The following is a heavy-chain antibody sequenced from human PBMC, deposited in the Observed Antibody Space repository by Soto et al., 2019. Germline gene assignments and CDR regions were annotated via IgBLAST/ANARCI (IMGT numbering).Heavy chain of an antibody. Sequence: QMQLVQSGPEVKKPGTSVKVSCKASGFTFTSSAVQWVRQARGQRLEWIGWIVVGSGNTNYAQKFQERVTITRDMSTSTAYRELSSLRSEDTAVYYCAASGIVGATTPRWDYWGQGTLVTVSS. D-gene: IGHD1-26*01. CDR1: GFTFTSSA. CDR3: AASGIVGATTPRWDY. J-gene: IGHJ4*02. V-gene: IGHV1-58*01. CDR2: IVVGSGNT.